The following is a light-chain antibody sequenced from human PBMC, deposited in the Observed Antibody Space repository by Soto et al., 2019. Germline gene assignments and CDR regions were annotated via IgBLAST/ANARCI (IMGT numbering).Light chain of an antibody. Sequence: EIVMTQSPATLSVSPGERVTLSCRASESLSTYLAWYQQKPGQAPRHLIYGASTKATGIPARFSGSGSATDFTLTISSLQSVDFAVYYCQTYNDWPFTFGQGTKLEI. J-gene: IGKJ2*01. V-gene: IGKV3-15*01. CDR3: QTYNDWPFT. CDR2: GAS. CDR1: ESLSTY.